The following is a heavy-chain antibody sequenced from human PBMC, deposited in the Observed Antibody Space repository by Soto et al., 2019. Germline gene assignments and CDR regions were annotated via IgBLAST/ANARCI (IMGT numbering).Heavy chain of an antibody. CDR1: GFTFGSYA. J-gene: IGHJ4*02. CDR3: AKASPYYDILTGYLTQLYFDY. V-gene: IGHV3-23*01. D-gene: IGHD3-9*01. CDR2: ISGSGGST. Sequence: PGGSLRLSCAASGFTFGSYAMSWVRQAPGKGLEWVSAISGSGGSTYYADSVKGRFTISRDNSKNTLYLQMNSLRAEDTAVYYCAKASPYYDILTGYLTQLYFDYWGQGTLVTVSS.